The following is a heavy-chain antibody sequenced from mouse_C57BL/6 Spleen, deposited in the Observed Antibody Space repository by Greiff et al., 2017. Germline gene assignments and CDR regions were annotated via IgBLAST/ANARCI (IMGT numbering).Heavy chain of an antibody. V-gene: IGHV1-42*01. D-gene: IGHD4-1*01. J-gene: IGHJ1*03. CDR1: GYSFTGYY. CDR3: GRALGRGWYFDV. Sequence: EVKLMESGPELVKPGASVKISCKASGYSFTGYYMNWVKQSPEKSLEWIGEINPSTGGTTYNQKVKAKATITVDKSSSTAYMQLKSLTSEDSAVYYCGRALGRGWYFDVWGTGTTVTVSS. CDR2: INPSTGGT.